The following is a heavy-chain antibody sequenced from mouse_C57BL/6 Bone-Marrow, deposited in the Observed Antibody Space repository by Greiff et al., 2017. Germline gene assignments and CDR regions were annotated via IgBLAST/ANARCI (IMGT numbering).Heavy chain of an antibody. V-gene: IGHV1-85*01. Sequence: VQLKESGPELVKPGASVKLSCKASGYTFTSYDINWVKQRPGQGLEWIGWIYPRDGSTKYNEKFKGKATLTVDTSSSTAYMELHSLTSEDSAVYFCARGKDYFLMDYWGQGTSVTVSS. D-gene: IGHD1-1*01. CDR1: GYTFTSYD. CDR3: ARGKDYFLMDY. J-gene: IGHJ4*01. CDR2: IYPRDGST.